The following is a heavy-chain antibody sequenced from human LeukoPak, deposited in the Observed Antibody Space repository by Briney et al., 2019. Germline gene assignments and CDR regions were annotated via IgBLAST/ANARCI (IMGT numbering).Heavy chain of an antibody. J-gene: IGHJ4*02. D-gene: IGHD3-22*01. CDR3: AREGPDPDYYDSSGLMGDY. V-gene: IGHV4-38-2*02. Sequence: SETLSLTCTVSDDSISDYYWGWIRQPPGKGLEWIGSIYHSGSTYYNPSLKSRVTISVDTSKNQFSLKLSSVTAADTAVYYCAREGPDPDYYDSSGLMGDYWGQGTLVTVSS. CDR1: DDSISDYY. CDR2: IYHSGST.